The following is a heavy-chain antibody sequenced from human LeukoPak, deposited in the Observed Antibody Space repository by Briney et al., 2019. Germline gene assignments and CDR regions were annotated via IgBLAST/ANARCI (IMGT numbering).Heavy chain of an antibody. D-gene: IGHD3-22*01. V-gene: IGHV4-4*07. CDR1: GTSVNNYY. Sequence: SETLSLTCIVSGTSVNNYYWSWIRQPAGKGLEWIGRIYSSGSTNYNLSLTSRVSISADKSKNQVSLKLESVTAADTAVYYCARERVGYDTSGRGPRFDSWGQGTLVTVSS. CDR3: ARERVGYDTSGRGPRFDS. CDR2: IYSSGST. J-gene: IGHJ4*02.